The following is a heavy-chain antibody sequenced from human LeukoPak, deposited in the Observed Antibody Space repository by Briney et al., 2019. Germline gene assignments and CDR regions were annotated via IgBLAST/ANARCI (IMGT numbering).Heavy chain of an antibody. J-gene: IGHJ3*02. CDR3: ARVTVTGPSDAFDI. CDR2: INHSGST. CDR1: GGSFSGYY. D-gene: IGHD4-17*01. V-gene: IGHV4-34*01. Sequence: PSETLSLTCAVYGGSFSGYYWSWIRQPPGKGLEWIGEINHSGSTNYNPSLKSRVTISVDTSKNQFSLKLSSVTAADTAVHYCARVTVTGPSDAFDIWGQGTMVTVSS.